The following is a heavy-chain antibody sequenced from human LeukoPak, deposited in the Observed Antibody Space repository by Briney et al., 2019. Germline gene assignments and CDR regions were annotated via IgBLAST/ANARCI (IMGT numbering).Heavy chain of an antibody. D-gene: IGHD3-10*01. CDR3: ARHRGVVRGEGSDGFDI. V-gene: IGHV4-59*08. CDR2: IYYTAST. J-gene: IGHJ3*02. CDR1: GAPISSYY. Sequence: PSETLSLTCTVAGAPISSYYWSWIRQPPGKGLEWIGYIYYTASTNDNPSLKSRVTISRDTSKNHFSLKLKSVTAADTAIYYCARHRGVVRGEGSDGFDIWGQGTMVTVSS.